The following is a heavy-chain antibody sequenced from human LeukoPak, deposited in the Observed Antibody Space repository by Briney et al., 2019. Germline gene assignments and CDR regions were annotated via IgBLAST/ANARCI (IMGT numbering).Heavy chain of an antibody. V-gene: IGHV3-21*01. D-gene: IGHD2-21*02. CDR2: ISSSSSYI. Sequence: GRSLRLSCAASGFTFSSYAMHWVRQAPGKGLEWVSSISSSSSYIYYADSVKGRFTISRDNAKNSLYLQMNSLRAEDTAVYYCARDRLLDYWGQGTLVTVSS. CDR3: ARDRLLDY. J-gene: IGHJ4*02. CDR1: GFTFSSYA.